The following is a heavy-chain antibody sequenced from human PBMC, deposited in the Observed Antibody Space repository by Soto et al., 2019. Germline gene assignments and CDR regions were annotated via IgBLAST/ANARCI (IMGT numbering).Heavy chain of an antibody. J-gene: IGHJ4*02. CDR1: GYTFISYG. V-gene: IGHV1-18*01. Sequence: QVQLVQSGAEVKKPGASVKVSCKASGYTFISYGISWVRQAPGQGLEWMGWISTFNGKTNYAQNVQGRVTMTTDTSPTTAYMELRSLKSDDTAVYYCARDRVPKSSGYFPVDYWGQGTLVTVSS. D-gene: IGHD3-22*01. CDR3: ARDRVPKSSGYFPVDY. CDR2: ISTFNGKT.